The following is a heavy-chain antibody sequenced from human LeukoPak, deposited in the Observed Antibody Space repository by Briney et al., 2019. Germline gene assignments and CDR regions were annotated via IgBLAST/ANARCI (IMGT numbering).Heavy chain of an antibody. CDR1: GYSFTSYG. CDR2: IYPGDSDT. CDR3: ARQTGTTLVSYYGMVV. J-gene: IGHJ6*02. V-gene: IGHV5-51*01. Sequence: GEALQFSCDGSGYSFTSYGIGWVRPMPGKGRGWIGIIYPGDSDTRYSPSFQGQVTFSADKSISTAYLQWSSLKASDTAMYYCARQTGTTLVSYYGMVVWGQGTTVTVSS. D-gene: IGHD1-7*01.